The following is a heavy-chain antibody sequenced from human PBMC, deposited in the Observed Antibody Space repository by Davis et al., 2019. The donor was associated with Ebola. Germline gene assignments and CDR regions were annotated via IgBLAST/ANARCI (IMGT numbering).Heavy chain of an antibody. V-gene: IGHV4-31*11. CDR1: GGSFSGYY. D-gene: IGHD5-24*01. J-gene: IGHJ4*02. Sequence: PSETLSLTCAVYGGSFSGYYWSWIRQHPGKGLEWIGYIYYSGSTYYNPSLKSRVTISVDTSKNQFSLKLSSVTAADTAVYYCAREGGDGYNLPFDYWGQGTLVTVSS. CDR2: IYYSGST. CDR3: AREGGDGYNLPFDY.